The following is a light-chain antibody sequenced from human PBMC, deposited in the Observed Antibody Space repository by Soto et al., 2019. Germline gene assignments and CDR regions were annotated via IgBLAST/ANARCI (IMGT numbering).Light chain of an antibody. CDR2: DNN. CDR3: GTWDSRLRVVV. V-gene: IGLV1-51*01. Sequence: QSVLTQPPSVSAAPRQTVAISCSGSSSNIGNNYVSWYHRVPGSAPKLLIYDNNERPSGIPDRFSGSKSGTSATLDITGLQTGDEGDYYCGTWDSRLRVVVFGGGTKVTVL. J-gene: IGLJ2*01. CDR1: SSNIGNNY.